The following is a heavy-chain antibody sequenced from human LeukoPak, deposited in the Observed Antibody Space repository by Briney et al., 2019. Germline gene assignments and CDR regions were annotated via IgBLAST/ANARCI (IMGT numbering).Heavy chain of an antibody. Sequence: GASVKVSCKASGYAFTDYYIQGVRQAPGQGLEWMGWMNPDSGGTNNAERFQGRVPMTRDTSISTAYMELSSLPSDDSAVFFCARVKVATKNYYYYYGMDVWGQGTTVTVSS. V-gene: IGHV1-2*02. D-gene: IGHD2-15*01. CDR1: GYAFTDYY. J-gene: IGHJ6*02. CDR2: MNPDSGGT. CDR3: ARVKVATKNYYYYYGMDV.